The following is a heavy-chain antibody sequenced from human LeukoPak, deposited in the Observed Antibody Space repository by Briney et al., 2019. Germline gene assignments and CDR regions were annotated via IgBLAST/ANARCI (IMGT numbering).Heavy chain of an antibody. CDR2: ISSSSSYI. D-gene: IGHD3-16*01. J-gene: IGHJ4*02. CDR3: ASFHWLITFGRSPISY. CDR1: GFTFSSYY. V-gene: IGHV3-21*04. Sequence: PGGSLRLSCAASGFTFSSYYMNWVRQAPGKGLEWVSCISSSSSYIYYADSVKGRFTISRDNAKNSLYLQMNSLRAEDTAVYYCASFHWLITFGRSPISYWGQGTLVTVSS.